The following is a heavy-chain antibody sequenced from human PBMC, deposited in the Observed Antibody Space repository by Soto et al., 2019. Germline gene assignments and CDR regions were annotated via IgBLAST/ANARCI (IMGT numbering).Heavy chain of an antibody. CDR2: IYYSGST. V-gene: IGHV4-59*08. CDR3: ARLRFGELSNPLFDY. J-gene: IGHJ4*02. CDR1: GGSISSYY. Sequence: SETLSLTCTVSGGSISSYYWSWIRQPPGKGLEWIGYIYYSGSTNYNPSLKSRVTISVDTSKNQFSLKLSSVTAADTAVYYCARLRFGELSNPLFDYWGQGTLVTVSS. D-gene: IGHD3-10*01.